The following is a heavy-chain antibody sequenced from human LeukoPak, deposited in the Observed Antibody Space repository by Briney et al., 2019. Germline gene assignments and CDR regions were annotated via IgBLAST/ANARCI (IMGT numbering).Heavy chain of an antibody. CDR2: VYHSGNS. D-gene: IGHD3-9*01. V-gene: IGHV4-38-2*02. J-gene: IGHJ4*02. CDR1: GFSVSSGFY. CDR3: ARVARYTDYLSSSGGLWEYNFDY. Sequence: SETLSLTCSVSGFSVSSGFYWAWTRQSPGKGLEWIANVYHSGNSYSNPSLKSRLTISVDTSMNNFSLRLTSVTAADTAVYYCARVARYTDYLSSSGGLWEYNFDYWGQGTLVTVSS.